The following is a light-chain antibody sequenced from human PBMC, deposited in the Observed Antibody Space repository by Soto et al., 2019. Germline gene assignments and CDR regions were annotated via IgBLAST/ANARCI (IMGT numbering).Light chain of an antibody. CDR1: QSISSY. V-gene: IGKV3-15*01. CDR3: QQYNTWPPWLT. J-gene: IGKJ4*01. Sequence: ETVMTQSPATLSASLGERVTLSCRASQSISSYFAWYQLKPGQAPRLLIYGASTRATDIPARFSGSGAGTEFTLTISSLQSEDFAVYFCQQYNTWPPWLTFGGGTKVEVK. CDR2: GAS.